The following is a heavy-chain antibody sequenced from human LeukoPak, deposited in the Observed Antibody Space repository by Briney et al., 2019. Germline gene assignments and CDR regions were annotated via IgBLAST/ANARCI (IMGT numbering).Heavy chain of an antibody. CDR3: ARGIESYGDYGY. V-gene: IGHV4-59*01. CDR2: MCNSGST. CDR1: GGSISGSY. J-gene: IGHJ4*02. Sequence: SETLSLTCTVSGGSISGSYWSWIRQPPGKGLEWIAYMCNSGSTNYNPSLKSRVTISIDTSKNQFSLKLSSLTAADTAIYYCARGIESYGDYGYWGQGILVTVSS. D-gene: IGHD4-17*01.